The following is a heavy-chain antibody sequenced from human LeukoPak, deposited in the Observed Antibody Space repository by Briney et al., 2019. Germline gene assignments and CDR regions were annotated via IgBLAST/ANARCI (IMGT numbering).Heavy chain of an antibody. CDR2: IYYSGTA. Sequence: SETLSLTCTVSGGSISSYYWSWIRQPPGKGLEWSGYIYYSGTANYNPSLKSRVSISLDTSKNQFSLKLSSVTAADTAVYYCARHRDTGYYYYMDVWGTGPTVTVSS. CDR3: ARHRDTGYYYYMDV. CDR1: GGSISSYY. D-gene: IGHD1-1*01. V-gene: IGHV4-59*01. J-gene: IGHJ6*03.